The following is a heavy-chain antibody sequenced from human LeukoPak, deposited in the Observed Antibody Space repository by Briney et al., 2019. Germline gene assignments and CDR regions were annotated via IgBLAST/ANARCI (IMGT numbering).Heavy chain of an antibody. CDR1: GFTFSSYW. Sequence: GGSLRLSCAASGFTFSSYWMHWVRQAPGKGLVWVSRINTDGSSTSYADSVKGRFTISRDNAKNTLYLQMNSLRAEDTAVYYCARDRLIMGYCSSTSCSVSYFDYWGQGTLVTVSS. D-gene: IGHD2-2*01. CDR3: ARDRLIMGYCSSTSCSVSYFDY. J-gene: IGHJ4*02. V-gene: IGHV3-74*01. CDR2: INTDGSST.